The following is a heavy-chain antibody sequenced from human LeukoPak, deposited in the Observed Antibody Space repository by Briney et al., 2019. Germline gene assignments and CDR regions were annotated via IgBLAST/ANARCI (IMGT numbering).Heavy chain of an antibody. V-gene: IGHV1-46*01. CDR1: GYTFTGYY. D-gene: IGHD3-10*01. CDR2: INPSGGTT. CDR3: ARDSWFGELADAFDL. J-gene: IGHJ3*01. Sequence: GASVKVSCKASGYTFTGYYMHWVRQAPGQGLEWMGAINPSGGTTSYAQKFQGRITMTRDTSTTIVYMELSSLRSEDTAFYYCARDSWFGELADAFDLWGQGTMVTVSS.